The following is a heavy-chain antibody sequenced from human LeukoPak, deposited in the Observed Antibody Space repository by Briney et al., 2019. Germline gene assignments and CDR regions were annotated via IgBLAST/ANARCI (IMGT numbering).Heavy chain of an antibody. D-gene: IGHD3-10*01. CDR3: ARTTMVRGTYYMDV. CDR2: IYYSGYT. J-gene: IGHJ6*03. V-gene: IGHV4-59*01. Sequence: SETLSLTCTVSGGSISSYYWSWIRQPPGKGLEWTGCIYYSGYTNYKSSLKSRVTISVDTSKNQFSLKLSSVTAADTAVYYCARTTMVRGTYYMDVWGKGTTVTVSS. CDR1: GGSISSYY.